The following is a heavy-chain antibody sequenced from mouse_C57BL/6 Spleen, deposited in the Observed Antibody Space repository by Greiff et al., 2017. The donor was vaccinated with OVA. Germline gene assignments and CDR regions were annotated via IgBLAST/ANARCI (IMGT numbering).Heavy chain of an antibody. Sequence: VQLQQSGAELVKPGASVKISCKASGYAFSSYWMNWVKQRPGKGLEWIGQIYPGDGDTNYNGKFKGKATLTADKSSSTAYMQLSSLTSEDSAVYFCARDHDYDAMDYWGQGTSVTVSS. CDR2: IYPGDGDT. J-gene: IGHJ4*01. CDR3: ARDHDYDAMDY. CDR1: GYAFSSYW. V-gene: IGHV1-80*01.